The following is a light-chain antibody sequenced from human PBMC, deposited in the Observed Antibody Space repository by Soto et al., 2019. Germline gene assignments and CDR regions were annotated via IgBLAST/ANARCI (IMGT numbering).Light chain of an antibody. CDR3: LQHNDYPRT. CDR1: QGINND. CDR2: EAS. J-gene: IGKJ4*01. Sequence: DIQMTQSPSSLSASVGDRVTISCRASQGINNDLGWYQQKPGKAPKRLIYEASTLQSGVTSRFSGSGSGTEFALTISSLQPEDFATYYCLQHNDYPRTFGGGTQVAIK. V-gene: IGKV1-17*01.